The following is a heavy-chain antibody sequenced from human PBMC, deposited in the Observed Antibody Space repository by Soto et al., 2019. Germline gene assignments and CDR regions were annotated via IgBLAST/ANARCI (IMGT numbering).Heavy chain of an antibody. Sequence: QVQLQESGPGLVKPSQTLSLTCTVSGGSISSGGYYWIWIRQHPGKGLEWIGYIYYSGSTYYNPSLKSRIIISVDTSKNQFSLNLSSVTAADTAVYYCARDQGYSTTSAFDIWGQGTMVTVSS. J-gene: IGHJ3*02. D-gene: IGHD6-13*01. V-gene: IGHV4-31*03. CDR2: IYYSGST. CDR1: GGSISSGGYY. CDR3: ARDQGYSTTSAFDI.